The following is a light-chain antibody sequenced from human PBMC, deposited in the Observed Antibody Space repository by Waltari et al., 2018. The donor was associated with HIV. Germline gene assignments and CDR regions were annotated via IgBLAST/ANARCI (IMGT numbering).Light chain of an antibody. V-gene: IGLV1-36*01. J-gene: IGLJ1*01. Sequence: QSVLTQPPSVSEAPRQRVTISCSGSNSNIGNNAVIWFQQLPGKTPKLLIYYDSRLPSGVSDRFSATKSGTSASLAISGLQSEDAADYYWAAWDDTLNGFVFGTGTRVTVL. CDR3: AAWDDTLNGFV. CDR2: YDS. CDR1: NSNIGNNA.